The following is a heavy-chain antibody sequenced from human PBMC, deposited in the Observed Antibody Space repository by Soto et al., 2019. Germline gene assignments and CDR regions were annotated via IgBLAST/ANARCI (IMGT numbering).Heavy chain of an antibody. D-gene: IGHD6-19*01. V-gene: IGHV3-49*04. CDR3: TRSGLAVALVAFDI. Sequence: GGSLRLSCTASGFTFGDYAMSWVRQAPGKGLEWVGFIRSKAYGGTTEYAASVKGRFTISRDDSKSIAYLQMNSLKTEDTAVYYCTRSGLAVALVAFDIWGQGTMVTVSS. J-gene: IGHJ3*02. CDR2: IRSKAYGGTT. CDR1: GFTFGDYA.